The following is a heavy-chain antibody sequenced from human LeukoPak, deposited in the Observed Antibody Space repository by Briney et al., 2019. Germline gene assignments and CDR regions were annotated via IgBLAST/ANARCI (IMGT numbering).Heavy chain of an antibody. CDR3: AKLPTGFPNWFDP. CDR1: GGSINSSSYY. V-gene: IGHV4-39*01. J-gene: IGHJ5*02. D-gene: IGHD3-10*01. Sequence: SETLSLTCTVSGGSINSSSYYWGWIRQPPGKGLEWIGSIYYSGSTYSNPSLSGRVTMSIDTSKNQFSLKLTSLTAADTAVYYCAKLPTGFPNWFDPWGQGTLVTVSS. CDR2: IYYSGST.